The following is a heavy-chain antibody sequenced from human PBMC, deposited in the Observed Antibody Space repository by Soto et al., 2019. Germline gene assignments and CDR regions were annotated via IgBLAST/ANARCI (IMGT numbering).Heavy chain of an antibody. D-gene: IGHD3-22*01. J-gene: IGHJ4*02. Sequence: GGSLRLSCAAFGFTFSDYYMSWIRQAPGKGLEWVSYISSSGSTIYYADSVKGRFTISRDNAKNSLYLQMNSLRAEDTAVYYCARAPPYYYDSSGYYYGYWGQGTLVTVSS. CDR1: GFTFSDYY. V-gene: IGHV3-11*01. CDR3: ARAPPYYYDSSGYYYGY. CDR2: ISSSGSTI.